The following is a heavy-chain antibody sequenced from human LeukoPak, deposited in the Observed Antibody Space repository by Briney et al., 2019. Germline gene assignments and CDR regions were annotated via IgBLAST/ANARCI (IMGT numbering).Heavy chain of an antibody. CDR2: VSTSGSP. V-gene: IGHV4-61*09. J-gene: IGHJ4*02. Sequence: SQTLSLTCTVSGGSIRSGSYYWSWIRQPAGQGLEWIGHVSTSGSPNFNPSLKSRVTISVDTSKNQFSLKLNSVTAADTAVYYCARDGAYSGYEYDYWGQGTLVTVSS. CDR3: ARDGAYSGYEYDY. CDR1: GGSIRSGSYY. D-gene: IGHD5-12*01.